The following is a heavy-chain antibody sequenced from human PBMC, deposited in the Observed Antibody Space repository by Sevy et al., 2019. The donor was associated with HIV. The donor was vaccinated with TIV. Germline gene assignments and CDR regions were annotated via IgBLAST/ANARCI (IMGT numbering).Heavy chain of an antibody. CDR3: AEETFGRCES. V-gene: IGHV3-7*01. D-gene: IGHD3-16*01. Sequence: GGSLRLSCAASGFTFSANWRNWVRQAPGKGLEWVANIKADGSDKHYVDSVEGRFTISRANAKNLLFLQMNSLGVEDTAVYYCAEETFGRCESWGQGTLVTVSS. CDR2: IKADGSDK. CDR1: GFTFSANW. J-gene: IGHJ4*02.